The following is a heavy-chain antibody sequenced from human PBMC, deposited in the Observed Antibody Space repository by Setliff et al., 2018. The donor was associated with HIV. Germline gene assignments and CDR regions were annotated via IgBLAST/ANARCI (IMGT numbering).Heavy chain of an antibody. V-gene: IGHV1-3*01. CDR3: AREFSSSWYDWFDP. CDR2: INAGTGNT. CDR1: GYTFTSYA. J-gene: IGHJ5*02. D-gene: IGHD6-13*01. Sequence: GASVKVSCKASGYTFTSYAMHWVRQAPGQRLEWMGWINAGTGNTKYSQKFQGRVTITRDTSASTAYMELSSLRSEDTAVYYCAREFSSSWYDWFDPWGQGTLVTVSS.